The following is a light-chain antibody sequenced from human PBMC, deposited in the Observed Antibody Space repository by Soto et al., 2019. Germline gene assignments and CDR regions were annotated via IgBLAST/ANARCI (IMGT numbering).Light chain of an antibody. CDR2: IAS. CDR1: QDISNW. CDR3: QQSKTFPLP. J-gene: IGKJ4*01. Sequence: DIQMTQSPSSVSASVGDRVSLTCRASQDISNWLTWYQQKPGKAPKVLIYIASRLQSGVPSRFSGRASGTDFSLTISNLQPEDFATYFCQQSKTFPLPFAGGTKVAI. V-gene: IGKV1-12*01.